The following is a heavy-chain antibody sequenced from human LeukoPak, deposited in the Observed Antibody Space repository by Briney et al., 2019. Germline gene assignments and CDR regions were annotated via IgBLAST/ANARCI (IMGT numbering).Heavy chain of an antibody. V-gene: IGHV4-4*07. Sequence: KPSETLSLTCTVSSGSISTFHWSWIRQPAGKGLEWIGRIHASGDTNYGPSLKSRVTMSVDPSKNEFSLRLSSVTAADTAVYYCARGYDDSGYYGWGAFDIWGQGTMVTVSS. J-gene: IGHJ3*02. D-gene: IGHD3-22*01. CDR1: SGSISTFH. CDR2: IHASGDT. CDR3: ARGYDDSGYYGWGAFDI.